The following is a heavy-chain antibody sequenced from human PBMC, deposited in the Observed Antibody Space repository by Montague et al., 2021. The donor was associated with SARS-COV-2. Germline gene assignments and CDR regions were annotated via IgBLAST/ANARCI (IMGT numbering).Heavy chain of an antibody. D-gene: IGHD2-15*01. CDR1: GGSFSGYC. V-gene: IGHV4-34*01. J-gene: IGHJ4*02. Sequence: SETLSLTCAVYGGSFSGYCWSWIRQPPGKGLEWIGEVTHRGNTNYNPSLKSPVTISLDTSNNHFSLKLSSVTAADTAVYYCARDPLHGVAADTPLDLGGQGTRVTVSS. CDR2: VTHRGNT. CDR3: ARDPLHGVAADTPLDL.